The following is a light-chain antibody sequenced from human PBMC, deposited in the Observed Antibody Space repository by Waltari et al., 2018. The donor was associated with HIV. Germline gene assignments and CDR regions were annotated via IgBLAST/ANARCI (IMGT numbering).Light chain of an antibody. Sequence: AIQMTQSPSSLSASIGDIVTITYRASQRIRNDLAWYQQQPGKAPKLLISGASSLQTGVPSRFSGSGSDTDFTLTIDNLQPEDFATYYCLQDYNYPRTFGQGTRLEIK. V-gene: IGKV1-6*02. CDR3: LQDYNYPRT. CDR1: QRIRND. J-gene: IGKJ2*01. CDR2: GAS.